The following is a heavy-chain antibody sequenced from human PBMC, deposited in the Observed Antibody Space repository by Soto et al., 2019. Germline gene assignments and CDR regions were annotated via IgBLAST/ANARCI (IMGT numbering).Heavy chain of an antibody. J-gene: IGHJ3*02. CDR1: GFTFDDYA. D-gene: IGHD3-9*01. V-gene: IGHV3-9*01. CDR3: AKDTYYDILTGLLAGAFVI. Sequence: GGSLRLSCAASGFTFDDYAMHWVRQAPGKGLEWVSGISWNSGSIGYADSVKGRFTISRDNAKNSLYLQMNSLRAEDTALYYCAKDTYYDILTGLLAGAFVIWGQGPMVTVS. CDR2: ISWNSGSI.